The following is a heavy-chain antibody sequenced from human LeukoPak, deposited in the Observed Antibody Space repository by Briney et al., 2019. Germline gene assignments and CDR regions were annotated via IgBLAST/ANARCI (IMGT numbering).Heavy chain of an antibody. Sequence: PGGSLRLSCAASGFTFSSYWMSWVRQAPGKGLEWVAKIKQEGSEKYYVDSVKGRFTISRDNATNSLYLQMNSLRAEDTAVYYCARGPKSRYSSGLDYWGQGTLVTVSS. V-gene: IGHV3-7*01. CDR1: GFTFSSYW. CDR3: ARGPKSRYSSGLDY. J-gene: IGHJ4*02. CDR2: IKQEGSEK. D-gene: IGHD6-19*01.